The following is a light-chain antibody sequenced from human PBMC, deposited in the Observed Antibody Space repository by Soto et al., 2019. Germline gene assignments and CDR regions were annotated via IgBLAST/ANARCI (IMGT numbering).Light chain of an antibody. CDR1: SSDVGNSDY. J-gene: IGLJ1*01. CDR3: ISFTTRATYV. Sequence: QSVLTQPASVSGSPGQSITISCTGTSSDVGNSDYVSWYQQHPGKVPKLMIYDVSNRPSGVSNRFSGSKSGNTASLTIPGLQAVDEADYYCISFTTRATYVFGTGTKVTVL. V-gene: IGLV2-14*01. CDR2: DVS.